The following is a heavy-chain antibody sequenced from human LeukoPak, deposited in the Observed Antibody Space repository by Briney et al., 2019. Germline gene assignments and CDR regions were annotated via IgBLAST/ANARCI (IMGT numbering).Heavy chain of an antibody. J-gene: IGHJ6*02. Sequence: SETLSLTCTVSGGSTSSYYWSWIRQPPGKGLEWIGYIYYSGSTNYNPSLKSRVTISVDTSKNQFSLKLSSVTAADTAVYYCARAQRGSSGYYYYYYGMDVWGQGTTVTVSS. CDR3: ARAQRGSSGYYYYYYGMDV. V-gene: IGHV4-59*01. D-gene: IGHD3-22*01. CDR2: IYYSGST. CDR1: GGSTSSYY.